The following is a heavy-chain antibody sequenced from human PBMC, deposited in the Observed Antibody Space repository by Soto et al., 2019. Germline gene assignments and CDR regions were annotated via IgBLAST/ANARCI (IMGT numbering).Heavy chain of an antibody. CDR1: GFTFSSYG. J-gene: IGHJ4*02. Sequence: GGSLRLSCAASGFTFSSYGMHWVRQAPGKGLEWVAVIWYDGSNKYYADSVKGRFTISRDNSKNTLYLQMNSLRAEDTAVYYCALGVVMRGRLEYYFDYWGQGTLVTVSS. V-gene: IGHV3-33*01. D-gene: IGHD3-3*01. CDR2: IWYDGSNK. CDR3: ALGVVMRGRLEYYFDY.